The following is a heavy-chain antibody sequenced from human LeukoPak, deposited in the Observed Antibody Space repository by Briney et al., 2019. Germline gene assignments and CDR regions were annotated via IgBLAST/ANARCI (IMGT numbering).Heavy chain of an antibody. V-gene: IGHV4-59*08. CDR1: GGSISDNY. J-gene: IGHJ4*02. CDR2: AYYSGHT. D-gene: IGHD4-17*01. CDR3: ARQDGDHTFDY. Sequence: SETLSLTCTVSGGSISDNYWSWIRQPPGKGLEWIGYAYYSGHTNYNSSLKSRVTMSLDTSKSQFSLRLSSVTAADTAVYYCARQDGDHTFDYWGQGALVTVSS.